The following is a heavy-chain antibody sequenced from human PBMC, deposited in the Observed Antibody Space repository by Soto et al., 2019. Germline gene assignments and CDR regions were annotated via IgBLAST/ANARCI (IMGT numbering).Heavy chain of an antibody. CDR1: GGSISSGDYY. CDR2: IYYSGST. J-gene: IGHJ5*02. CDR3: ARTIAYDSSGYSDTPYDNWFDP. V-gene: IGHV4-30-4*01. D-gene: IGHD3-22*01. Sequence: PSETLSLTCTVSGGSISSGDYYWSWIRQPPGKGLEWIGYIYYSGSTYYNPSLKSRVTISVDTSKNQFSLKLSSVTAADTAVYYCARTIAYDSSGYSDTPYDNWFDPWGQGTLVTVSS.